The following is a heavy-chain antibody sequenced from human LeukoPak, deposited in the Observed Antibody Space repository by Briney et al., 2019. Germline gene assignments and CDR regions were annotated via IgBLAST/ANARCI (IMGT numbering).Heavy chain of an antibody. CDR2: INPNSGGT. V-gene: IGHV1-2*02. CDR1: GYTSTGYY. J-gene: IGHJ3*02. D-gene: IGHD1-26*01. Sequence: GASVKVSCKASGYTSTGYYMHWVRQAPGQGLEWMGWINPNSGGTNYAQKLQGRVTMTRDTSISTAYMELSRLRSDDTAVYYCVRGGIVGANHDAFDIWGQGTMVTVSS. CDR3: VRGGIVGANHDAFDI.